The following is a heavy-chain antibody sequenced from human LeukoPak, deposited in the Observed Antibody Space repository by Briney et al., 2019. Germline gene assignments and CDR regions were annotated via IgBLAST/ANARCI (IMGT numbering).Heavy chain of an antibody. CDR3: ARDLESGSSEHYFDY. Sequence: SETLSLTCTLSGGSISSYYWSWIRQPAGKGLEWIGRIYTSGSTNYNPSLKSRVTMSVDTSKNQFSLQLNFVTPEDTAVYYCARDLESGSSEHYFDYRGQGTLVTVSS. D-gene: IGHD1-26*01. V-gene: IGHV4-4*07. CDR1: GGSISSYY. J-gene: IGHJ4*02. CDR2: IYTSGST.